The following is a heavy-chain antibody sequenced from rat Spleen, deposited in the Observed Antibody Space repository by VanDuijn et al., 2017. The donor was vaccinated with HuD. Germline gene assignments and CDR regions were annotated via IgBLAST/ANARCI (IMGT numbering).Heavy chain of an antibody. CDR3: TRERNYFRGVMDA. Sequence: EVQLVESDGGLVQPGRSLKLSCAASGFTFSDYNMAWVRQAPGKGLEWVASITNTGGSTYYPDSVKGRFTISRDNAKSTLYLQMNSLRSEDTATYYCTRERNYFRGVMDAWGQGASVTVSS. J-gene: IGHJ4*01. CDR1: GFTFSDYN. CDR2: ITNTGGST. V-gene: IGHV5-31*01. D-gene: IGHD4-3*01.